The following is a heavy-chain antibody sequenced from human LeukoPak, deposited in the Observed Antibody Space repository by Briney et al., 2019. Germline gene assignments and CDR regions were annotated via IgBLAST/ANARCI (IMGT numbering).Heavy chain of an antibody. V-gene: IGHV1-18*01. CDR2: TNVHNGNI. Sequence: ASVKVSCKASGCTFSDYGITWVRQAPGHGLEWMGWTNVHNGNINYAQKFQGRISMTTDTSTTTAFMELRSLSSDDTAVYYCARGIEGYDVLTGYYPWGQGTLVTVSS. J-gene: IGHJ5*02. CDR3: ARGIEGYDVLTGYYP. D-gene: IGHD3-9*01. CDR1: GCTFSDYG.